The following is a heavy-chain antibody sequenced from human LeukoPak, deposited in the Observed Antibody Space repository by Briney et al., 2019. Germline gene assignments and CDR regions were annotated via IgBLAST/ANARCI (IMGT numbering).Heavy chain of an antibody. CDR2: IIPVLNMT. J-gene: IGHJ6*02. D-gene: IGHD5-18*01. Sequence: SVKVSCKTSGGTFSSSAITWVRQAPGQGLEWMGRIIPVLNMTRYTQKFQGRVTITADTSTSTVYMELSSLRSEETAVYYCARDQGLTAPPPYGLDVWGQGTTVIVSS. V-gene: IGHV1-69*04. CDR3: ARDQGLTAPPPYGLDV. CDR1: GGTFSSSA.